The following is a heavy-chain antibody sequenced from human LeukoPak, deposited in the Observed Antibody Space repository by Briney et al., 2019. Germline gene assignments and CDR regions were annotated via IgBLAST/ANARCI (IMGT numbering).Heavy chain of an antibody. CDR3: ARGGYYDRLDAFDI. Sequence: ASVKVSCKASGGTFSSYAISWVRQAPGQGLEWMGGIIPIFGTANYAQKFQGRVTITTDESTSTAYMELSSLRSEDTAVYYCARGGYYDRLDAFDIWGQGTMVTVSS. D-gene: IGHD3-22*01. V-gene: IGHV1-69*05. CDR2: IIPIFGTA. J-gene: IGHJ3*02. CDR1: GGTFSSYA.